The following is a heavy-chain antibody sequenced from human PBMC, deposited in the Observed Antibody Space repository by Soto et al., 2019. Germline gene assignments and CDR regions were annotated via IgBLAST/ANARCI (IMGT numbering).Heavy chain of an antibody. D-gene: IGHD1-7*01. CDR2: FDPEDGET. V-gene: IGHV1-24*01. CDR1: GYTLTELS. CDR3: ATDLNLGGRNWFDP. J-gene: IGHJ5*02. Sequence: ASVQVSCKVSGYTLTELSRRWVRQAPGKGLEWMGGFDPEDGETIYAQKFQGRVTMTEDTSTDTAYMELSSLRSEDTAVYYCATDLNLGGRNWFDPWGQGTLVNV.